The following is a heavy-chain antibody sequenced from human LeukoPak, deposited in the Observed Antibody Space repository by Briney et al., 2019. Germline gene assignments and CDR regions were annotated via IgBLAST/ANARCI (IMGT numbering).Heavy chain of an antibody. V-gene: IGHV3-30-3*02. D-gene: IGHD6-19*01. CDR1: GFTFSSYA. CDR3: AKSRVAVAAPRNWFDP. Sequence: GGSPRLSCAASGFTFSSYAMHWVRQAPGKGLEWVAVISYDGSNKYYADSVKGRFTISRDNSKNTLYLQMNSLRVEDTAVYYCAKSRVAVAAPRNWFDPWGQGTLVTVSS. J-gene: IGHJ5*02. CDR2: ISYDGSNK.